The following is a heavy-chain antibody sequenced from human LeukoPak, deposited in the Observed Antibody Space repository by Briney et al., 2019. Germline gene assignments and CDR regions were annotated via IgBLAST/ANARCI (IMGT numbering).Heavy chain of an antibody. Sequence: PGGSLRLSCAASGFTFSSYGMHWVRQAPGKGLEWVAVISYDGSNKYYADSVKGRFTISRDNSKNTLYLQMNSLRAEDTAVYYCAKVAARYYYDSSGYSDYWGQGALVTVSS. CDR3: AKVAARYYYDSSGYSDY. V-gene: IGHV3-30*18. J-gene: IGHJ4*02. CDR2: ISYDGSNK. CDR1: GFTFSSYG. D-gene: IGHD3-22*01.